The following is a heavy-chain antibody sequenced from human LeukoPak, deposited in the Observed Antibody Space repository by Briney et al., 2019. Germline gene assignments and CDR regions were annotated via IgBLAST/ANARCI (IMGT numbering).Heavy chain of an antibody. CDR3: ALTGYYDSSGYYYYPSFDY. V-gene: IGHV1-69*05. Sequence: GASVKVSCKASGGTFSSYAISWVRQAPGQGLEWMGRIIPIFGTANYAQKFQGRVTITTDESTSTAYMELSSLRSEDTAVYYCALTGYYDSSGYYYYPSFDYWGQGTLVTVSS. D-gene: IGHD3-22*01. CDR1: GGTFSSYA. CDR2: IIPIFGTA. J-gene: IGHJ4*02.